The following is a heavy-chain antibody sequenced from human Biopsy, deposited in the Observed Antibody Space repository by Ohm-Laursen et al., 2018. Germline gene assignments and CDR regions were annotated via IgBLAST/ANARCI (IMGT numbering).Heavy chain of an antibody. CDR2: ISYNERT. CDR1: GASVKTSGYF. Sequence: SDTLSLTCSVSGASVKTSGYFWAWIRQRPGKGLEWIGYISYNERTHYNPSPTSRLAISFDTSNNRISLQLRSVSVADTAVYYCVREPKTGTAEAWYFDLWGRGSPVTVPS. V-gene: IGHV4-31*03. CDR3: VREPKTGTAEAWYFDL. J-gene: IGHJ2*01. D-gene: IGHD3-9*01.